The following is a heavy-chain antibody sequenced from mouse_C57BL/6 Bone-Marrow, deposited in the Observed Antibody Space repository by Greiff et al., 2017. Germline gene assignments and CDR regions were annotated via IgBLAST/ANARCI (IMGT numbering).Heavy chain of an antibody. CDR2: ISSGGSYT. D-gene: IGHD2-2*01. Sequence: EVKLMESGGDLVKPGGSLKLSCAASGFTFSGYGMSWVRQTPDKRLEWVATISSGGSYTYYPDSVHGRFTISRDNAKNTLYLQMSSMKSEDTAMYYCARWGLRRTEYYAMDYWGQGTSVTVSS. CDR1: GFTFSGYG. CDR3: ARWGLRRTEYYAMDY. J-gene: IGHJ4*01. V-gene: IGHV5-6*01.